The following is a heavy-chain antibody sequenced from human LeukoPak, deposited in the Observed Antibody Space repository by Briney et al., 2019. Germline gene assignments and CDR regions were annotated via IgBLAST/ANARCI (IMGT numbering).Heavy chain of an antibody. CDR1: GGSISSGSYY. V-gene: IGHV4-61*02. J-gene: IGHJ3*02. CDR2: VYTSGST. D-gene: IGHD2/OR15-2a*01. CDR3: SSSRSFDI. Sequence: TLSLTCTVSGGSISSGSYYWSWIRQPAGKGLEWIGRVYTSGSTNYNPSLKSRVTISVDTSKNQFSLKLSSVTAADTAVYYCSSSRSFDIWGQGTMVTVSS.